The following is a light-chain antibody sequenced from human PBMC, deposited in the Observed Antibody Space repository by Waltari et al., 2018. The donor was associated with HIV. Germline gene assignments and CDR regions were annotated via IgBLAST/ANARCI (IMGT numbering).Light chain of an antibody. Sequence: QSVLTQPPSVSGASGQTVTISCAGSSSNIGAGYTVHSYKQVPGTSPNLVIYSNINRPSGVPDRFSASKSGTSASLAITGLQAEDEAHYYCQSHDRSLSGPWVFGGGTKLTVL. CDR2: SNI. J-gene: IGLJ3*02. CDR1: SSNIGAGYT. V-gene: IGLV1-40*01. CDR3: QSHDRSLSGPWV.